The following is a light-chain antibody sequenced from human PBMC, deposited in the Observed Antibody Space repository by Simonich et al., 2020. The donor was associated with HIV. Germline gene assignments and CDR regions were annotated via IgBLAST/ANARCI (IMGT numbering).Light chain of an antibody. J-gene: IGLJ2*01. V-gene: IGLV2-14*01. CDR3: SSYTSSSAVV. CDR2: DVS. CDR1: SSDVGGYNY. Sequence: QSALTQPASVSGSPGQSTTIPCPGTSSDVGGYNYVSWYQQHPGKAPKLMVYDVSKRPSGVSNRFSGSKSGNTASLTISGLQAEDEADYYCSSYTSSSAVVFGGGTKLTVL.